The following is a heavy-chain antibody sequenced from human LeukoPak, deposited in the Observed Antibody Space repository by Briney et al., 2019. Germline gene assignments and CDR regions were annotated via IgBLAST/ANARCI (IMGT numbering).Heavy chain of an antibody. CDR1: GFSFSSYD. D-gene: IGHD6-25*01. CDR2: MWYDGSNK. Sequence: PGGSLRLSCAASGFSFSSYDMHWVRQAPGKGLEWVAEMWYDGSNKYYADPVKGRFIISRDNSKNTLYLQINSLSAVDTAVYCCARDGAAATPEIYNYYYLDVWGKGTTVIVSS. V-gene: IGHV3-33*01. CDR3: ARDGAAATPEIYNYYYLDV. J-gene: IGHJ6*03.